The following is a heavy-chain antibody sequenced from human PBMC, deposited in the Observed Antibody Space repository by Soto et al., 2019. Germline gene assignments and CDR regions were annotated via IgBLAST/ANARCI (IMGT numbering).Heavy chain of an antibody. V-gene: IGHV3-23*01. Sequence: GGSLRLSCAASGFTFSNYAMTWVRQAPGKGLEWVSSIRSSGGDTYSADSVKGRFTISRDNSENTLYLQMNSLRVEDTAVYYCGRDHNADYVGAFDFWGRGTMVTVSS. CDR2: IRSSGGDT. J-gene: IGHJ3*01. D-gene: IGHD3-10*02. CDR3: GRDHNADYVGAFDF. CDR1: GFTFSNYA.